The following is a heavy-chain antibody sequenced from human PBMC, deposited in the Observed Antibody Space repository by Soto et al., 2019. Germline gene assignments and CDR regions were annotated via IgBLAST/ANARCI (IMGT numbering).Heavy chain of an antibody. J-gene: IGHJ5*02. CDR3: GRGLAGGSYTDH. CDR2: IRSNAYGGTT. CDR1: GFTFADHA. Sequence: PGGSLRLSCSASGFTFADHAMTWVRQAPGKGLEWIGLIRSNAYGGTTEDAPSVKGRFTLSRDDSKRIAYLQMNSLKTEDTAVYLCGRGLAGGSYTDHWGQGTLVTVSS. D-gene: IGHD3-10*01. V-gene: IGHV3-49*04.